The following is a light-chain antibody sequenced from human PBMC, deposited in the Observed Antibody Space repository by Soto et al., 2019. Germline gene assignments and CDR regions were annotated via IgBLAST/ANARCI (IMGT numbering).Light chain of an antibody. J-gene: IGLJ1*01. CDR1: SSDVGAYNS. CDR2: EVN. V-gene: IGLV2-8*01. CDR3: CSHAGANYPFV. Sequence: QSALTQPPSASGSPGQSVAISRTGTSSDVGAYNSGSWYQQHPGKAPKLAISEVNKRPSGIPDHFSGSRSGNTASLTVSGLQADDEAHYDCCSHAGANYPFVFGTGTKLTLL.